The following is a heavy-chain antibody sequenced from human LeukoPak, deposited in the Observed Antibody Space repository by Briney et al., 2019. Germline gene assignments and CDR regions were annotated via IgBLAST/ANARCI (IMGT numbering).Heavy chain of an antibody. J-gene: IGHJ4*02. CDR3: ATSYCSSTSCYDSTFDY. D-gene: IGHD2-2*01. CDR2: IYTSGST. V-gene: IGHV4-61*02. CDR1: GGSISSGSYY. Sequence: TLSLTCTVSGGSISSGSYYWSWIRQPAGKGLEWIGRIYTSGSTNYNPSLKSRVTISVDTSKNQFSLKLSSVTAADTAVYYCATSYCSSTSCYDSTFDYWGQGTLVTVSS.